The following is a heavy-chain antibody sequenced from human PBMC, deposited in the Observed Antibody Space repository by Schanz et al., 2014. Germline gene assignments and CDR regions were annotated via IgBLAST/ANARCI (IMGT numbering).Heavy chain of an antibody. Sequence: DVQLLDSGGGLVQPGGSLRLSCAASGFTISSYSMNWVRQAPGKGLEWVSSISSSGSYIYYADSVKGRFSISRDNAKNSLFLQMNRLRAEDTALYYCAIIGVMVAVAGTRADYWGQGTLVTVSS. J-gene: IGHJ4*02. CDR2: ISSSGSYI. D-gene: IGHD6-19*01. CDR3: AIIGVMVAVAGTRADY. CDR1: GFTISSYS. V-gene: IGHV3-21*01.